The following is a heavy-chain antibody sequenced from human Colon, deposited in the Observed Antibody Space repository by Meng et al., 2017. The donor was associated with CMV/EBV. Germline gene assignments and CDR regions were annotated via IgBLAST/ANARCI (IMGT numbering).Heavy chain of an antibody. CDR3: VTPPRHYQYNWYTYSFDY. CDR1: GCTFSNYA. V-gene: IGHV3-23*01. D-gene: IGHD1-1*01. J-gene: IGHJ4*02. CDR2: ISTGGDNT. Sequence: GESLKISCATSGCTFSNYAMNWVRQPPGRGLEWVSGISTGGDNTNYVDSVKGRFTISRDNSKNTLYLQMNSLRAEDTAIYYCVTPPRHYQYNWYTYSFDYWGQGTLVTVSS.